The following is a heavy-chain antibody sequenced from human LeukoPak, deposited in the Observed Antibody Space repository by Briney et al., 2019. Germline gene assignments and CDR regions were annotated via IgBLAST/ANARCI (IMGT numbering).Heavy chain of an antibody. Sequence: ASVKVSCKASGGTFSSYAISWVRQAPGQGLEWMGRIIPILGMANYAQKFQGRVTITADKSTSTAYMELSSLRSEDTAVYYCARVATYYYDSSGYYYGSWGQGTLVTVSS. V-gene: IGHV1-69*04. J-gene: IGHJ4*02. CDR2: IIPILGMA. CDR1: GGTFSSYA. CDR3: ARVATYYYDSSGYYYGS. D-gene: IGHD3-22*01.